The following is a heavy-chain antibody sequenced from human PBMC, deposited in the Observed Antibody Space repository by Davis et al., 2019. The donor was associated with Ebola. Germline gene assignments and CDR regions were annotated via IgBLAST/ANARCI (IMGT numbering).Heavy chain of an antibody. Sequence: GESLKISCAASGFSVSRNYMSWIRQAPGKGLEWVSYISSSGSTIYYADSVKGRFTISRDNAKNSLYLQMNSLRAEDTAVYYCARTPVCTGGVCFPYYFDYWGQGTLVTVSS. J-gene: IGHJ4*02. CDR3: ARTPVCTGGVCFPYYFDY. CDR1: GFSVSRNY. CDR2: ISSSGSTI. V-gene: IGHV3-11*01. D-gene: IGHD2-8*02.